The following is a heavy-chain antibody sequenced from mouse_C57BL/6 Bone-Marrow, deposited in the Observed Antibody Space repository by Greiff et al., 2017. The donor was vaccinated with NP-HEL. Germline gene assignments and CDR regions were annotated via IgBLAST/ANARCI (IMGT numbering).Heavy chain of an antibody. Sequence: QVQLQQSGPELVKPGASVKISCKASGYAFSSSWMNWVKQRPGKGLEWIRRIYPGDGDTNYNGKFKGKATLTADKSSSTAYMQLSSLTSEDSAVYFCARGPIYGGSYGAWCAYWGKGTLVTVSA. D-gene: IGHD1-1*01. CDR2: IYPGDGDT. CDR1: GYAFSSSW. V-gene: IGHV1-82*01. CDR3: ARGPIYGGSYGAWCAY. J-gene: IGHJ3*01.